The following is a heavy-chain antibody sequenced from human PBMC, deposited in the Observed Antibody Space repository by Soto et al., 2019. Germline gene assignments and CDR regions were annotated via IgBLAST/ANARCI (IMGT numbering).Heavy chain of an antibody. D-gene: IGHD6-19*01. CDR3: ATVPAKSSGWYYFDY. J-gene: IGHJ4*02. CDR2: FDPEDGET. CDR1: GYTLTELS. Sequence: ASVKVSCKVSGYTLTELSMHWVRQAPGKGLEWMGGFDPEDGETIYAQKFQGRVTMTEDTSTDTAYMELSSLRSEDTAVYYCATVPAKSSGWYYFDYWGQGTLVTVSS. V-gene: IGHV1-24*01.